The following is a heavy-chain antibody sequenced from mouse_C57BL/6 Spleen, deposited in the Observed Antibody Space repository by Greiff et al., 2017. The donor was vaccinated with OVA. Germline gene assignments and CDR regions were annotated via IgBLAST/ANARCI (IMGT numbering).Heavy chain of an antibody. CDR2: LGWGSGST. CDR3: ARSDYYGSSYFDY. V-gene: IGHV1-55*01. Sequence: QVQLQQPGAELVKPGASVKMSCKASGYTFTSYWITWGEKRPGWGLEWIGELGWGSGSTNYNEKFKSKATLTVDTSSSTAYMQLSSLTSEDSAVYDCARSDYYGSSYFDYWGQGTTLTVSS. CDR1: GYTFTSYW. D-gene: IGHD1-1*01. J-gene: IGHJ2*01.